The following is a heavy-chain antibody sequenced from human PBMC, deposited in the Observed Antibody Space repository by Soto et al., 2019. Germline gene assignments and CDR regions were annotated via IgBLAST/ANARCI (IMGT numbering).Heavy chain of an antibody. V-gene: IGHV4-30-2*01. CDR1: GGSISSGGYS. CDR2: IYHSGST. D-gene: IGHD1-26*01. CDR3: ARVGIVGTGPFDY. Sequence: QLQLQESGSGLVKPLQTLSLTCAVSGGSISSGGYSWSWIRQPPGKGLEWIGYIYHSGSTYYNPSLKSRVTISVDRSKNQFSLKLSSVTAADTAVYYCARVGIVGTGPFDYWGQGTLVTVSS. J-gene: IGHJ4*02.